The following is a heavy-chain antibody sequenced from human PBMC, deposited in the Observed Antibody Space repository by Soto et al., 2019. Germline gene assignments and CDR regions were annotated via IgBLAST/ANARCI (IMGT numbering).Heavy chain of an antibody. D-gene: IGHD6-19*01. J-gene: IGHJ4*02. CDR2: ISESGGTT. CDR1: GFSFSDYA. CDR3: AKRSPYSSGWYSPIFDY. V-gene: IGHV3-23*01. Sequence: GGSLRLSCAASGFSFSDYAMSWVRQAPGKGLEWVSVISESGGTTHYADSVRGRFTVSRDNSKNSLSLRMNSLRDEDTAVYFCAKRSPYSSGWYSPIFDYWGQGALVTVSS.